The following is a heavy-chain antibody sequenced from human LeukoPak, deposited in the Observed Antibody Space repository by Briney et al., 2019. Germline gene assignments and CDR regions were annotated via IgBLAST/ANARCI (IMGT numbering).Heavy chain of an antibody. V-gene: IGHV3-7*01. CDR1: GFTFSDFW. CDR2: IKQDGSEK. D-gene: IGHD1/OR15-1a*01. CDR3: GEERWGWNKAGPRFDY. Sequence: PGGSLRLSCAAAGFTFSDFWMSWVRQAPGKGLEWVAIIKQDGSEKYYVDSVKGRFTISRDNAKNSLYLQMNSLRAEDTAVYYRGEERWGWNKAGPRFDYWGQGTLVTGSP. J-gene: IGHJ4*02.